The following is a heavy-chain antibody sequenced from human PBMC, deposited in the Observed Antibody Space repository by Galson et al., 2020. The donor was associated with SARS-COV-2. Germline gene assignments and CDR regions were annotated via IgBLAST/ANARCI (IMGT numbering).Heavy chain of an antibody. CDR3: ARHAAYCTGGSCESDFDY. CDR1: GGSISNYY. CDR2: ISYSGHT. Sequence: SETLSLTCTVSGGSISNYYWSWIRQPPRKGLEWIAFISYSGHTNYSTSLKSRVTISVDTYKNQFSLKMTSVTAADTAIYYCARHAAYCTGGSCESDFDYWGQGTLVTVSS. D-gene: IGHD2-15*01. J-gene: IGHJ4*02. V-gene: IGHV4-59*08.